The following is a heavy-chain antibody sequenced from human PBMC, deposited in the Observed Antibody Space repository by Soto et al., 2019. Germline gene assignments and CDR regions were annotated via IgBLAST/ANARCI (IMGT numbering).Heavy chain of an antibody. V-gene: IGHV4-34*01. D-gene: IGHD5-18*01. CDR1: GGSFSGYY. Sequence: SETLSLTCAVYGGSFSGYYWSWVRQPPGKGLEWIGEINHSGSTNYNPSLKSRVTISVDTSKNQFSLKLSSVTAADTAVYYCARRGYSYGYYYYYGMDVWGQGTTVTVSS. CDR3: ARRGYSYGYYYYYGMDV. CDR2: INHSGST. J-gene: IGHJ6*02.